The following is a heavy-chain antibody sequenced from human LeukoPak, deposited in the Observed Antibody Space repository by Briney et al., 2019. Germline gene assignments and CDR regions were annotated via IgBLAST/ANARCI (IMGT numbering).Heavy chain of an antibody. V-gene: IGHV4-30-4*08. Sequence: SETLSLTCTVSGGSISSGDYYWSWIRQPPGKGLEWIGYIYYSGSTYYNPPLKSRVTISVDTSKNQFSLKLSSVTAADTAVYYCARDNGYSYGRPFDYWGQGTLVTVSS. CDR3: ARDNGYSYGRPFDY. CDR1: GGSISSGDYY. D-gene: IGHD5-18*01. J-gene: IGHJ4*02. CDR2: IYYSGST.